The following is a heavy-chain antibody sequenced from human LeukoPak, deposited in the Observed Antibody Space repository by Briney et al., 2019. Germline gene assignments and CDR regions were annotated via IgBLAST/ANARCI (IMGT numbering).Heavy chain of an antibody. CDR1: GGTFSSYA. J-gene: IGHJ5*02. D-gene: IGHD3-3*01. CDR2: IIPIFGTA. Sequence: GSSVKVSCKASGGTFSSYAISWVRQAPGQGLEWMGGIIPIFGTANYAQKFQGRVTITTDESTSTAYMELSSLRSEDTAVYYCARENPSGILEWLHHRWFDPWGQGTLVTVSS. V-gene: IGHV1-69*05. CDR3: ARENPSGILEWLHHRWFDP.